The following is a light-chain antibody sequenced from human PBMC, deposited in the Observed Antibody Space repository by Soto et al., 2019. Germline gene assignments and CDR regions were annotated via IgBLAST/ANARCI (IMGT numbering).Light chain of an antibody. Sequence: EIVLTQSPATLSLSPWEIATLSCRASQSVSSYLALYQQKPGQAPRLLIYDASNRATGIPARFSGSGSGADFTLTISSLEPEDFAVYYCQQRSNWPITLGQGTRLEI. CDR1: QSVSSY. CDR3: QQRSNWPIT. J-gene: IGKJ5*01. CDR2: DAS. V-gene: IGKV3-11*01.